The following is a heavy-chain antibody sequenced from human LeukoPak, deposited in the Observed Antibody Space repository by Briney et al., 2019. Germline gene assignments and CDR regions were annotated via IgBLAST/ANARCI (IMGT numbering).Heavy chain of an antibody. CDR2: NSSSSSYI. CDR1: GFTFSSYS. J-gene: IGHJ5*02. V-gene: IGHV3-21*01. CDR3: ARDAVPAAIPLNWFDP. D-gene: IGHD2-2*02. Sequence: GGSLRLSCAASGFTFSSYSMNWVRQAPGKGLEWVSSNSSSSSYIYYADSVKGRFTISRDNAKNSLYLQMNSLRAEDTAVYYCARDAVPAAIPLNWFDPWGQGTLVTVSS.